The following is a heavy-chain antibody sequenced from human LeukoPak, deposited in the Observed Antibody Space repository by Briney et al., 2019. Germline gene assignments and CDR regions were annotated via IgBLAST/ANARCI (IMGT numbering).Heavy chain of an antibody. CDR1: GGSISSSSYY. Sequence: SETLSLTCTVSGGSISSSSYYWGWIRQPPGKGLEWIGSIYYSGSTYYNPSLKSRVTISVDTSKNQFSLKLSSVTAADTAVYYCARKFGDGMDVWGQGTTVTVYS. D-gene: IGHD3-10*01. CDR2: IYYSGST. J-gene: IGHJ6*02. V-gene: IGHV4-39*07. CDR3: ARKFGDGMDV.